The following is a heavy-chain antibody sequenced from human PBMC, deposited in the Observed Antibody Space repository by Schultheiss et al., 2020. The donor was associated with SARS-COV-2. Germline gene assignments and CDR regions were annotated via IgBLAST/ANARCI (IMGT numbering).Heavy chain of an antibody. D-gene: IGHD6-13*01. CDR3: ARDDAAIGRYYYGMDV. CDR2: ISGSGGST. J-gene: IGHJ6*02. V-gene: IGHV3-23*01. Sequence: GGSLRLSCAGSGFTFSSYGMTWVRQAPGKGLEWVSGISGSGGSTYYADSVKGRFTISRDNAKNSLYLQMNSLRAEDTVVYYCARDDAAIGRYYYGMDVWGQGTTVTVSS. CDR1: GFTFSSYG.